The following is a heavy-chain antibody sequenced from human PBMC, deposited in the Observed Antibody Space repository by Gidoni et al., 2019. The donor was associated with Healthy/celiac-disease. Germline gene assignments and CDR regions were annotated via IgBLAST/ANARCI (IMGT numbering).Heavy chain of an antibody. CDR2: IYYSGST. V-gene: IGHV4-59*01. D-gene: IGHD3-10*01. Sequence: QVQLQESGPGLVKPSETLSLTCTGAEGAISSYDWGWIRQPPGKGLEWIGYIYYSGSTNYNPSRKSRVTISVDTSTNQFSLKLSSVTAADTAVYYCARIPGYGSGSYYLYYYGMDVWGQGTTVTVSS. J-gene: IGHJ6*02. CDR1: EGAISSYD. CDR3: ARIPGYGSGSYYLYYYGMDV.